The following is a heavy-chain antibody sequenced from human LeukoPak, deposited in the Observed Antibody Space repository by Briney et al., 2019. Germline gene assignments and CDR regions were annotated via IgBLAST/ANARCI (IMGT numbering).Heavy chain of an antibody. V-gene: IGHV4-4*07. CDR1: GGSIGSYY. D-gene: IGHD4/OR15-4a*01. J-gene: IGHJ6*03. CDR2: IYTSGST. Sequence: PSEPLSLTCTAPGGSIGSYYWSWIRQPAGKGLEWIGRIYTSGSTNYNPSLKSRVTMSVDTSKNQFSLKLSSVTAADTAVDYCARVGSSYGAYYYMDVWGKGTTVTISS. CDR3: ARVGSSYGAYYYMDV.